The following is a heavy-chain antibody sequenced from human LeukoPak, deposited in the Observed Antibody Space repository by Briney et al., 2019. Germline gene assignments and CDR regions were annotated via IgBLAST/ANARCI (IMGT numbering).Heavy chain of an antibody. V-gene: IGHV3-30*18. CDR2: ISYDGSNK. CDR3: AKDPDGIAAAGTVGDYFDY. D-gene: IGHD6-13*01. Sequence: GGSLRLSCAASGFTFSSYGMHWVRQAPGKGLEWVAVISYDGSNKYYADSVKGRFTISRGNSKNTLYLRMNSLRAEDTAVYYCAKDPDGIAAAGTVGDYFDYWGQGTLVTVSS. J-gene: IGHJ4*02. CDR1: GFTFSSYG.